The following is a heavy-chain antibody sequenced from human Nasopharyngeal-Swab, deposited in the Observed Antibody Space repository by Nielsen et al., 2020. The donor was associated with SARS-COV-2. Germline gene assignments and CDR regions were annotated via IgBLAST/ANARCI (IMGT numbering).Heavy chain of an antibody. D-gene: IGHD1-1*01. J-gene: IGHJ4*01. CDR3: ARQATGLEY. Sequence: GGSLRLSCAASGFSFSAHHVHWVRQAPGKGLQWVAVASYHGNTDRYADSVKGRFTFSRDSAKNTLYLQMNSLKAEETAIYYCARQATGLEYWGHGILVTVSS. CDR1: GFSFSAHH. V-gene: IGHV3-30*01. CDR2: ASYHGNTD.